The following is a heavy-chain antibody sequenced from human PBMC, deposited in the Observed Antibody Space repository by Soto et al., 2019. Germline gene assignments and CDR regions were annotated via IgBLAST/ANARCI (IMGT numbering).Heavy chain of an antibody. V-gene: IGHV3-30-3*01. CDR1: GFTFSSYA. CDR3: GRGDSGLPPLYHLSRMDV. CDR2: ISYDGSNK. Sequence: GGSLRLSCAASGFTFSSYAMHWVRQAPGKGLEWVAVISYDGSNKYYADSVKVRFTISRDNSKNTLYLQMNSLRADDTAVYYCGRGDSGLPPLYHLSRMDVRSQGTTVTVAS. D-gene: IGHD2-21*02. J-gene: IGHJ6*02.